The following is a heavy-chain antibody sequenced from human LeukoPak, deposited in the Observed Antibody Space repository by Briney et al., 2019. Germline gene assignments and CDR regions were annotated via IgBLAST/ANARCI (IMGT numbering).Heavy chain of an antibody. CDR2: IYYSGST. CDR1: GGSISSGGYY. D-gene: IGHD6-13*01. Sequence: PSETLSLTCTVSGGSISSGGYYWSWIRQHPGKGLEWIGYIYYSGSTYYNPSLKSRVTISVDTSKNQFSLKLSSVTAADTAVYYCARIRKAAAGNAIDYWGQGTLVTVSS. CDR3: ARIRKAAAGNAIDY. V-gene: IGHV4-31*03. J-gene: IGHJ4*02.